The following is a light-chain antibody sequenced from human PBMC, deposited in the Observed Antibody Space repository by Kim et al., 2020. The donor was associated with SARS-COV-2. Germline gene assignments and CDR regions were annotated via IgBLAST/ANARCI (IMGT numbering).Light chain of an antibody. CDR2: DTS. J-gene: IGKJ4*01. Sequence: SLSPGERATHSCRASQSVSSYLAWYQQKPGQAPRLLIYDTSNRATGIPARFSASRSGTDFTLTINSLEPEDFAVYYCQQRSNWVTFGGGTKVDIK. V-gene: IGKV3-11*01. CDR1: QSVSSY. CDR3: QQRSNWVT.